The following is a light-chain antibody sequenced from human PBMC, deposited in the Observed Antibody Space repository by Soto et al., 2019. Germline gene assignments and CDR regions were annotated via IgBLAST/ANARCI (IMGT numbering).Light chain of an antibody. Sequence: DIQMTQSPSSLSASVGDRVTITCQASQDISNYLNWYQQKPGKAPKLLIYDASNLETGVPSRFSGSGSGTDFTFTISSLQPEDIATYYCQQYYNHPPNLTFGGGTKVEIK. J-gene: IGKJ4*02. V-gene: IGKV1-33*01. CDR1: QDISNY. CDR2: DAS. CDR3: QQYYNHPPNLT.